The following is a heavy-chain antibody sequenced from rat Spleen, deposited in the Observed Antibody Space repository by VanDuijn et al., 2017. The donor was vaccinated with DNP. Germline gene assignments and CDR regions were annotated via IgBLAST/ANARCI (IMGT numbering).Heavy chain of an antibody. CDR3: ARNYGGYRPWDY. V-gene: IGHV5-31*01. J-gene: IGHJ2*01. D-gene: IGHD1-11*01. Sequence: EVQLVESGGDLVQPGRSLKLSCVASGFTFNYYWMTWIRQVPGKGLEWVASITSSGGTTYYSDSVKGRYTISRDSAKDTLYLQMNSLRSEDTATYYCARNYGGYRPWDYWGQGVMVTVSS. CDR2: ITSSGGTT. CDR1: GFTFNYYW.